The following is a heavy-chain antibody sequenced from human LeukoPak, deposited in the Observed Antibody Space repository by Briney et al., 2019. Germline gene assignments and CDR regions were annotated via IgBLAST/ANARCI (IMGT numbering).Heavy chain of an antibody. D-gene: IGHD3-3*01. CDR2: IIPIFGTA. J-gene: IGHJ4*02. V-gene: IGHV1-69*13. CDR1: GGTFSSYA. Sequence: SVKVSCKASGGTFSSYAISWVRQAPRQGLEWMGGIIPIFGTANYAQKFQGRVTITADESTSTAYMELSSPRSEDTAVYYCARDRNTIFGVVWGQGTLVTVSS. CDR3: ARDRNTIFGVV.